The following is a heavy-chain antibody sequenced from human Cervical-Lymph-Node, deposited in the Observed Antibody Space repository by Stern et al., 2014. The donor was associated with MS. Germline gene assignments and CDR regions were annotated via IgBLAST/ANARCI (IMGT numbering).Heavy chain of an antibody. J-gene: IGHJ4*02. D-gene: IGHD6-13*01. CDR2: IYPSASDT. V-gene: IGHV5-51*01. CDR3: ARHLGIATTGRVY. Sequence: EVQLVQSGAEVKKPGESLKISCKGYGYSFTSYWIGWVRQMPGKGLEWMGIIYPSASDTKYSPSFQGQVTISADKSSSTAYLQWSSLKASDTAMYYCARHLGIATTGRVYWGQGTLVTVSS. CDR1: GYSFTSYW.